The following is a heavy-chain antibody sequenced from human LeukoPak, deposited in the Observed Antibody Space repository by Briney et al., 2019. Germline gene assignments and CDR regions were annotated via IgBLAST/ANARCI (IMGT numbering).Heavy chain of an antibody. CDR2: VSAYDGKT. V-gene: IGHV1-18*01. Sequence: ASVKVSCKASGYTFTSSYINWVRQAPGQGIEWMGWVSAYDGKTSYVQNFQGRVTMTTDSSTNTAYMDLTSLTSDDTAVYYCARGGTYYPCIDYWGQGTLVTVSS. CDR1: GYTFTSSY. D-gene: IGHD1-26*01. CDR3: ARGGTYYPCIDY. J-gene: IGHJ4*02.